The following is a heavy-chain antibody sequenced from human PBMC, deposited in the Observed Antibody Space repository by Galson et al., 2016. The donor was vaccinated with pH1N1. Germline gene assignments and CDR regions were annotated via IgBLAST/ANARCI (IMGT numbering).Heavy chain of an antibody. Sequence: SVKVSCKASGGAFSAYAISWVRQASGQGLEWIGGIIPIFGTPNYAQKFQGRVTITADESTSTHYMELGSLRAEDTAIYYCARRDKYFDTSGFQNWGQGTLVTVSS. CDR1: GGAFSAYA. CDR2: IIPIFGTP. D-gene: IGHD3-22*01. V-gene: IGHV1-69*13. J-gene: IGHJ4*02. CDR3: ARRDKYFDTSGFQN.